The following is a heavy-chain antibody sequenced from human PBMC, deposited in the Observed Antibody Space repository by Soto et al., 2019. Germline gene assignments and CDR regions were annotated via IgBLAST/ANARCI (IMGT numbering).Heavy chain of an antibody. CDR2: INHSGST. CDR1: GGSFSGYY. V-gene: IGHV4-34*01. Sequence: QVQLQQWGAGLLKPSETLSLTCAVYGGSFSGYYWSWIRQPPGKGLEWIGEINHSGSTNYNPSLKSRVTISVDTSTNQFSLKLSSVTAADTAVYYCARGGGIAAAGTSDYWGQGTLVTVSS. D-gene: IGHD6-13*01. J-gene: IGHJ4*02. CDR3: ARGGGIAAAGTSDY.